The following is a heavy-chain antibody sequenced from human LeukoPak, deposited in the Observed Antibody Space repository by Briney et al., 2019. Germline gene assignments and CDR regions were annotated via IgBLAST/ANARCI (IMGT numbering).Heavy chain of an antibody. V-gene: IGHV3-7*01. CDR3: ATGNYHDSGV. D-gene: IGHD3-10*01. CDR2: IKKDGSES. Sequence: TGGSLRLSCAASGFTFSSYGMHWVRQAPGKGLEWVASIKKDGSESNYVDSVKGRFTISRDNAKNSLYLQMNSLRDEDTAVYYCATGNYHDSGVWGQGTLVTVSS. J-gene: IGHJ4*02. CDR1: GFTFSSYG.